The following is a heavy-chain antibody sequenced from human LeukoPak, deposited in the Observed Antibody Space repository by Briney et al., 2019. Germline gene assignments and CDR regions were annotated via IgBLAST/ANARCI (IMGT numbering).Heavy chain of an antibody. J-gene: IGHJ4*02. CDR1: GGTFSSYA. CDR2: INPNSGGT. D-gene: IGHD3-22*01. V-gene: IGHV1-2*04. CDR3: ARGSLSYYYDSSGLNYFDY. Sequence: GSSVKVSCKASGGTFSSYAISWVRQAPGQGLEWMGWINPNSGGTNYAQKFQGWVTMTRDTSISTAYMELSRLRSDDTAVYYCARGSLSYYYDSSGLNYFDYWGQGTLVTVSS.